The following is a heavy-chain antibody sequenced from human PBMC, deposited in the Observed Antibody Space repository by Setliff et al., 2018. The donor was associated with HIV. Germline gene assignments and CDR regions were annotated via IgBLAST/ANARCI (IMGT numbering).Heavy chain of an antibody. CDR1: GFSSSDSH. Sequence: GGSLRLSCAASGFSSSDSHMTWIRQAPGKGLEWVSYISTTSSNTNYADSVKGRFTIARDDTKNTVSLQMTNLEPGDTAMYYCAKGGYGGAYYVAGYWGQGTKVTVSS. J-gene: IGHJ4*02. CDR3: AKGGYGGAYYVAGY. D-gene: IGHD5-18*01. CDR2: ISTTSSNT. V-gene: IGHV3-11*05.